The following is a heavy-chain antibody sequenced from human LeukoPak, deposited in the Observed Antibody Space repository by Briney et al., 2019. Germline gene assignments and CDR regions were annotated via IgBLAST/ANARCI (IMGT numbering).Heavy chain of an antibody. CDR1: GFTFSDYG. CDR2: VSFDGSDK. Sequence: GGSLRLSCAVPGFTFSDYGMHWVRQAPGKGLEWVAVVSFDGSDKDYADSVKGRFTISRGSSRNTLYLQMNSLRAEDTAVYYCAKSGCGSTNCYVNCWGQGTLVTVSS. CDR3: AKSGCGSTNCYVNC. V-gene: IGHV3-30*18. J-gene: IGHJ4*02. D-gene: IGHD2-2*01.